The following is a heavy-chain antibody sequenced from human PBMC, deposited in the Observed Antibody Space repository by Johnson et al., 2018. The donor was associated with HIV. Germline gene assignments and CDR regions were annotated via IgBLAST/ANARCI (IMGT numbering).Heavy chain of an antibody. J-gene: IGHJ3*02. CDR1: GFTFSNAW. CDR2: IKSKTDGGTT. CDR3: NTELGICACDS. V-gene: IGHV3-15*01. D-gene: IGHD7-27*01. Sequence: VQLVESGGGLVKPGGSLRLSCAASGFTFSNAWMSWFRQAPGKGLEWVGRIKSKTDGGTTDYAAPVKCGFTIPREDSKNTLYLQMNSLKTEDTAVNYCNTELGICACDSWGQGTMVTVSS.